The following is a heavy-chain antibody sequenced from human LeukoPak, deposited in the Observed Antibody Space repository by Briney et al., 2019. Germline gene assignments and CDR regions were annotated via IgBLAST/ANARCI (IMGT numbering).Heavy chain of an antibody. V-gene: IGHV3-23*01. CDR2: ISGSGGFT. D-gene: IGHD2-2*01. CDR3: AKDRFGCSSTSCYSLDY. Sequence: GGSLRLSCAASGFTFSSYGMSGVRQAPGKGLELVSAISGSGGFTYYADSVKGRFTISRDNSKNTLYLQMNSLRAEDTAVYYCAKDRFGCSSTSCYSLDYWGQGTLVTVSS. J-gene: IGHJ4*02. CDR1: GFTFSSYG.